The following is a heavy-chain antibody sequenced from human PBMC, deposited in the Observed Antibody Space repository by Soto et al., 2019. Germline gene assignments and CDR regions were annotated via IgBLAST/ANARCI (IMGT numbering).Heavy chain of an antibody. J-gene: IGHJ6*04. D-gene: IGHD6-13*01. V-gene: IGHV4-59*08. Sequence: SETLSLTCTVSGGSIRSYYWSWIRQPPGKGLEWIGYIFYTGSTNYNPSLKSRVTISIDTSKNQFSLKLSSVTAADTAVYYCARQSASRWRNHYYYFGLDVWGKGTTVTVSS. CDR1: GGSIRSYY. CDR3: ARQSASRWRNHYYYFGLDV. CDR2: IFYTGST.